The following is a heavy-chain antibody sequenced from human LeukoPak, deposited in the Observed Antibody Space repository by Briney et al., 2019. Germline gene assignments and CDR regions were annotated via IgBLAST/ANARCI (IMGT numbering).Heavy chain of an antibody. CDR3: ARTSKVTSVMDI. J-gene: IGHJ3*02. V-gene: IGHV3-13*04. Sequence: GGSLRLSCAASGFTFSSYDMHWVRQATGKGMEWVSAIDTAGNTFYPGSVRGRFTISRENAKNSLYLQMNNVRAGDTAVYYCARTSKVTSVMDIWGQGTMVTVSS. CDR2: IDTAGNT. D-gene: IGHD3-16*01. CDR1: GFTFSSYD.